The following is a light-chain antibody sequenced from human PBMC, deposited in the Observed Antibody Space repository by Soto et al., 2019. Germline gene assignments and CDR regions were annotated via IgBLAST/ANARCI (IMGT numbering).Light chain of an antibody. CDR3: QQHSTTPWT. V-gene: IGKV4-1*01. CDR1: QAILSASTNKDS. CDR2: WAS. Sequence: DIVMTQSPASLAVSLGERATIFCKSGQAILSASTNKDSLAWYQQRPGQPPKLLIYWASTRDSGVPDRFSGGGTGTDFTLTISSLQAEDAAVYYCQQHSTTPWTLGQGTKVDIK. J-gene: IGKJ1*01.